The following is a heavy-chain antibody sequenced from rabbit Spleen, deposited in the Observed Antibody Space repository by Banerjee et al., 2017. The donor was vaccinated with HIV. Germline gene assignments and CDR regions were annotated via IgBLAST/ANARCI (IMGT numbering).Heavy chain of an antibody. CDR2: IYTGNIGGT. Sequence: QEQLVESGGGLVQPEGSLTLTCTPSGFSFSSIYWMCWVRLAPGKGLEWIACIYTGNIGGTYYTSWAKGRFTISKTSSTTVTLQMTSLTVADTATYFCARDTGSSFSSYGMDLWGQGTLVTVS. CDR1: GFSFSSIYW. D-gene: IGHD8-1*01. CDR3: ARDTGSSFSSYGMDL. J-gene: IGHJ6*01. V-gene: IGHV1S45*01.